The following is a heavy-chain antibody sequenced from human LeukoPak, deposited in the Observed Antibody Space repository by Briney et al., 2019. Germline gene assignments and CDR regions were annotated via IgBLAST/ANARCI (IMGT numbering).Heavy chain of an antibody. Sequence: APVKLSCTASGYTLTGYYMTSVRQAPGQGLEWMGRINPNSGGTNYAQKFQGRVTMTRDTSISTAYMELSRLRSDDTAVYYCARSFTPGNRPGAFDIWGQGTMVTVSS. CDR3: ARSFTPGNRPGAFDI. V-gene: IGHV1-2*06. CDR1: GYTLTGYY. D-gene: IGHD1/OR15-1a*01. J-gene: IGHJ3*02. CDR2: INPNSGGT.